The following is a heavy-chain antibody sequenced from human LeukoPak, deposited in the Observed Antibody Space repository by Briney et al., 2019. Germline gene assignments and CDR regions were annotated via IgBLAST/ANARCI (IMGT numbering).Heavy chain of an antibody. J-gene: IGHJ3*02. V-gene: IGHV4-34*01. CDR3: ASPAMVRGVIITRPVGAFDI. Sequence: PSETLSLTCAVYGGSFSGYYWSWIRQPPGKGLEWIGEINHSGSTNYNPSLKSRVTISVDTSKNQFSLKLSSVTAADTAVYYCASPAMVRGVIITRPVGAFDIWGQGTMVTVSS. D-gene: IGHD3-10*01. CDR1: GGSFSGYY. CDR2: INHSGST.